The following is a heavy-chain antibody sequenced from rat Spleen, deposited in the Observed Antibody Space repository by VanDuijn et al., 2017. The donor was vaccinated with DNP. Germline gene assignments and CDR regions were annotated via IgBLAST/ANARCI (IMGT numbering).Heavy chain of an antibody. CDR3: TREREPNNNPYYFDC. CDR2: ISSGGNK. J-gene: IGHJ2*01. CDR1: GFSLTSYD. Sequence: QVQLKESGPGLVQPSQTLSLTCTVSGFSLTSYDLSWVRQFPGKGLEWIAAISSGGNKYYNSALKSRLSISRDTSKSQVFLRMNSLQTEDRAIYFCTREREPNNNPYYFDCWGQGVMVTVSS. D-gene: IGHD1-10*01. V-gene: IGHV2S12*01.